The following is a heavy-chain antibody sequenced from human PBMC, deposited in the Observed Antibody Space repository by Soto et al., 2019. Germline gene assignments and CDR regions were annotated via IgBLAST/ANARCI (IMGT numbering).Heavy chain of an antibody. Sequence: QITLKESGPTLVKPTQTLTLTCTFSGFSLSTSAEGVAWIRQPPGKALEWLALIYWNDDKRYSPSLRSRLSITKDTATNQVVLSTTNMDPVDTAIYCWVHRPRVLGPVFDPRGPGILLSVSA. V-gene: IGHV2-5*01. CDR1: GFSLSTSAEG. CDR2: IYWNDDK. D-gene: IGHD3-10*01. J-gene: IGHJ5*02. CDR3: VHRPRVLGPVFDP.